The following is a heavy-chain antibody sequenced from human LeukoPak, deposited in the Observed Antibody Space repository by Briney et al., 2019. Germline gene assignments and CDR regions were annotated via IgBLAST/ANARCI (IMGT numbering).Heavy chain of an antibody. D-gene: IGHD3-3*01. CDR2: MNHSVTT. J-gene: IGHJ6*03. CDR3: ATVAPDFWSGYQNYYYYYMDV. CDR1: GASFSGYY. V-gene: IGHV4-34*10. Sequence: PSETLSLTCAVYGASFSGYYWSWIRQPPGKGLEWIGEMNHSVTTNYNPSLKSRVTMSVDTSKNQFSLKLNSVTAADTAVYYCATVAPDFWSGYQNYYYYYMDVWGKGTTVTVSS.